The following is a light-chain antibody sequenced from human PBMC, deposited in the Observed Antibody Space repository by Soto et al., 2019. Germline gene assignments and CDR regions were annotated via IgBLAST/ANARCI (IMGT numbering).Light chain of an antibody. CDR3: QQYNSYSPYT. Sequence: DIQMTQSPSTLSASVGDRVTITCRASQSISIWLAWYQQKPGKAPKLLIYKASSLERGVPSRFSGSGSGTEFTLTISSLQPDDFATYYCQQYNSYSPYTFGQGTKLEIK. V-gene: IGKV1-5*03. CDR2: KAS. J-gene: IGKJ2*01. CDR1: QSISIW.